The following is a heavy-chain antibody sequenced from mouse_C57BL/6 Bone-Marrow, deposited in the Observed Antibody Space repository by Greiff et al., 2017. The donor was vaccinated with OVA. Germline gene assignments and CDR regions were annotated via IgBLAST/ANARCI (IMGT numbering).Heavy chain of an antibody. J-gene: IGHJ3*01. CDR3: ARWDSSGWFAY. CDR2: IDPSDSYT. V-gene: IGHV1-69*01. Sequence: QVQLQQSGAELVMPGASVKLSCKASGYTFTSYWMHWVKQRPGQGLEWIGEIDPSDSYTNYNQKFKGKSTLTVDKSSSTAYMQLSSLTSEDSAVYYCARWDSSGWFAYWGQGTLVTVSA. D-gene: IGHD3-2*02. CDR1: GYTFTSYW.